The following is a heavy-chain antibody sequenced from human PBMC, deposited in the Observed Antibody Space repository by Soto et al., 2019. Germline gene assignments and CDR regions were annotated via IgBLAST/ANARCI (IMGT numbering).Heavy chain of an antibody. CDR3: ARDHRKSIAVANFDY. Sequence: ASVKVSCKASGYTFTSYYMHWVRQAPGQGLEWMGIINPSGGSTSYAQKFQGRVTMTRDTSTSTVYMELGSLRSEDTAVYYCARDHRKSIAVANFDYWGQRTLVTVSS. V-gene: IGHV1-46*03. J-gene: IGHJ4*02. CDR2: INPSGGST. CDR1: GYTFTSYY. D-gene: IGHD6-19*01.